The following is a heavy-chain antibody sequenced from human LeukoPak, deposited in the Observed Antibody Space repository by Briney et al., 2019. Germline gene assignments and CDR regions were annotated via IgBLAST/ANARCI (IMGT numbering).Heavy chain of an antibody. J-gene: IGHJ5*02. CDR3: ACREFYSPWPGP. V-gene: IGHV5-51*01. CDR1: GYSFTSYW. CDR2: IYPGDSRT. D-gene: IGHD5-18*01. Sequence: GESLKISCKGSGYSFTSYWIGWVRQTPGKGLEWMGVIYPGDSRTRYNPSFEGQVTISTDKSINTAYLQWSSLKASDTAMYYCACREFYSPWPGPWGQGTLVTVSS.